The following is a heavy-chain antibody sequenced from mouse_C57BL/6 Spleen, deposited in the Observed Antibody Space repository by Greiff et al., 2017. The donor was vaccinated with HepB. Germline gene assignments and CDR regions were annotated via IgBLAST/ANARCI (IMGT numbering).Heavy chain of an antibody. CDR3: VRHIYYYGSSYFDY. D-gene: IGHD1-1*01. V-gene: IGHV10-1*01. Sequence: EVKLEESGGGLVQPKGSLKLSCAASGFSFNTYAMNWVRQAPGKGLEWVARIRSKSNNYATYYADSVKDRFTISRDDSESMLYLQMNNLKTEDTAMYYCVRHIYYYGSSYFDYWGQGTTLTVSS. CDR1: GFSFNTYA. CDR2: IRSKSNNYAT. J-gene: IGHJ2*01.